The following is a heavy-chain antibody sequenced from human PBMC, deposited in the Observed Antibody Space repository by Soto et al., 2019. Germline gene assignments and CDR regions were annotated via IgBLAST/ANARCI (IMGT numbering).Heavy chain of an antibody. CDR1: GYTFTSYE. J-gene: IGHJ6*02. CDR3: ARSLKASCLPHENYYYYYGMDV. D-gene: IGHD2-15*01. Sequence: QVQLVQSGAEVKKPGASVKVSCKASGYTFTSYEINWVRQATGQGLEWMGWMNPSSGNTGYAQKFQDRDTMTRDTSINPAYMFLSGLGSEYTAVYYCARSLKASCLPHENYYYYYGMDVWGQGTAVTVSS. CDR2: MNPSSGNT. V-gene: IGHV1-8*01.